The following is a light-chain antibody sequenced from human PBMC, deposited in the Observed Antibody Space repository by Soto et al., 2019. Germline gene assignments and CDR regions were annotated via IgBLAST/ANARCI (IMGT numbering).Light chain of an antibody. Sequence: DIQMTQSPSTLSASVGDRVTITCRASQSIRSWLAWYQQKPGKAPKILIYKASSLESGVPSRFSGSGSGTEFTLPISSLQPDDFATYYCQQYDNYPYTFGQGSKLEIK. CDR1: QSIRSW. CDR3: QQYDNYPYT. J-gene: IGKJ2*01. V-gene: IGKV1-5*03. CDR2: KAS.